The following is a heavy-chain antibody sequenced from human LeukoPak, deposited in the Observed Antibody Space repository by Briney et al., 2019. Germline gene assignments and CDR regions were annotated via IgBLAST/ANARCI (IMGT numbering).Heavy chain of an antibody. CDR3: ARDTHYYDSTPYYFDY. D-gene: IGHD3-22*01. Sequence: ASVKVSCKASGGTFSSYTISWVRQAPGQGLEWMGRIIPILGIANYAQKFQGRVTITADKSTSTAYMELSSLRSEDTAVYYCARDTHYYDSTPYYFDYWGQGTLVTVSS. V-gene: IGHV1-69*04. CDR1: GGTFSSYT. CDR2: IIPILGIA. J-gene: IGHJ4*02.